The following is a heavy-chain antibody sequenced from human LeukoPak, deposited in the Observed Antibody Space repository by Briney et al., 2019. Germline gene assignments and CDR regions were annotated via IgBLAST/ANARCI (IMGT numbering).Heavy chain of an antibody. J-gene: IGHJ4*02. CDR2: IIPIFGTA. CDR3: AREPQTDYYFDY. D-gene: IGHD3/OR15-3a*01. Sequence: SVKVSCKASGGTFTSYAISWVRQAPGQGLEWMGGIIPIFGTANYAQKFQGRVTITADESTSTAYMELSSLRSEDTAVYYCAREPQTDYYFDYWGQGTLVTVSS. V-gene: IGHV1-69*01. CDR1: GGTFTSYA.